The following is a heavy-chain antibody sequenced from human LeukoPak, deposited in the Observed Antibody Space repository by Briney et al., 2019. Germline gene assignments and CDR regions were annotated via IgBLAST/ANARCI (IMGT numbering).Heavy chain of an antibody. D-gene: IGHD3-9*01. V-gene: IGHV3-23*01. CDR1: GFTFSSYA. Sequence: GGSLRLSCAASGFTFSSYAMSWVRQAPGKGLEWVSAISGSGGSTYYADSVKGRFTISRDNSKNTLYLQMNSLRAKDTAVYYCAKGVRDYDILTGYYKPRYYYYGMDVWGQGTTVTVSS. CDR2: ISGSGGST. J-gene: IGHJ6*02. CDR3: AKGVRDYDILTGYYKPRYYYYGMDV.